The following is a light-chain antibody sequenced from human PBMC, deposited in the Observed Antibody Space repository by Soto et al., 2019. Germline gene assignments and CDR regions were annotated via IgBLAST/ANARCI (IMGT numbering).Light chain of an antibody. CDR1: SSNIGSNY. V-gene: IGLV1-47*01. CDR2: KSK. CDR3: ATWDDNLSGVV. J-gene: IGLJ2*01. Sequence: QSVLTQPPSVSATPGQRVTISCSGSSSNIGSNYVYWYQQLPGTTPKLLIYKSKQRPSGVPDRFSGSKSGTSASLAISGLRSEDEADYYCATWDDNLSGVVFGGGTKLTVL.